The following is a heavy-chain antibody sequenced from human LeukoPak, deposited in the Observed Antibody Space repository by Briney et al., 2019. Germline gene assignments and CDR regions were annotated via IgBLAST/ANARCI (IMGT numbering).Heavy chain of an antibody. CDR3: ARGRYYYDSSGRGGIFDY. D-gene: IGHD3-22*01. J-gene: IGHJ4*02. CDR1: GGSISSGGYY. Sequence: SETLSLTCTVSGGSISSGGYYWSWIRQHPGKGLEWIGYIYYSGSTYYNPSLKSRVTISVDTSKNQFSLKLSSVTAADTAVYYCARGRYYYDSSGRGGIFDYWGQGTLVTVSS. CDR2: IYYSGST. V-gene: IGHV4-31*03.